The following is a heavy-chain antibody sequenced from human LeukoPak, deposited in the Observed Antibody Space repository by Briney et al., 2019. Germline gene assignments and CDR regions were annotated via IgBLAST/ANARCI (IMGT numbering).Heavy chain of an antibody. CDR2: IYYSGST. V-gene: IGHV4-39*07. Sequence: SETLSLTCTVSGGSISSSSYYWGWIRQPPGKGLEWIGSIYYSGSTYYNPSLKSRVTISVDTSKNQFSLKLSSVTAADTAVYYCASWKYYGSGSYYKGYFDYWGQGTLVTVSS. D-gene: IGHD3-10*01. CDR1: GGSISSSSYY. CDR3: ASWKYYGSGSYYKGYFDY. J-gene: IGHJ4*02.